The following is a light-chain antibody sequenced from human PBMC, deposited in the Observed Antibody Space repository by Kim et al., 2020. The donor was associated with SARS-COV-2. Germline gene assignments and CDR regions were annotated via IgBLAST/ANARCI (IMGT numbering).Light chain of an antibody. V-gene: IGLV1-47*01. CDR1: SSNIGSNY. CDR3: AAWDDSLSAHV. J-gene: IGLJ1*01. Sequence: GQRVTSSCSGSSSNIGSNYGYWYQQLPGTAPKLRIYRNNQRPSGVPDRCSGSKSGTSASLAISGLRSEDEADYYCAAWDDSLSAHVFGTGTKVTVL. CDR2: RNN.